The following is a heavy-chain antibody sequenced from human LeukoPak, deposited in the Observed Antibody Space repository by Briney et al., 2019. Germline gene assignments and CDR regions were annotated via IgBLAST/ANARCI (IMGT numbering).Heavy chain of an antibody. Sequence: ASVKVSCKASGYTFTGYYMHWVRQAPGQGLEWMGWINPNSGGTNYAQKFQGRVTMTRDTSISTAYMELSRLRSDGTAVYYCARGTNGIVGATSAFDIWGQGTMVTVSS. CDR1: GYTFTGYY. V-gene: IGHV1-2*02. CDR2: INPNSGGT. J-gene: IGHJ3*02. D-gene: IGHD1-26*01. CDR3: ARGTNGIVGATSAFDI.